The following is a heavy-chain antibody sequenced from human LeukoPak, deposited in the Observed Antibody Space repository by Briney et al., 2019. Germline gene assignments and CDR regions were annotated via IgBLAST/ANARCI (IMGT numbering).Heavy chain of an antibody. V-gene: IGHV3-30*18. CDR1: GFTFSSDG. CDR3: AKDRGYIYGDLNY. CDR2: VSYDGSNK. J-gene: IGHJ4*02. D-gene: IGHD4-17*01. Sequence: PGRSLRLSCAASGFTFSSDGMHWVRQAPGKGLEWVAVVSYDGSNKYYADSVKGRFTISRDNSKNTLYLQMNSLRAEDTAVYYCAKDRGYIYGDLNYWGQGTLVTVSS.